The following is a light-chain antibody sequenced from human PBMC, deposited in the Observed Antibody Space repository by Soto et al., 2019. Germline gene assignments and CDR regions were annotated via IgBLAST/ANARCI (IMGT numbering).Light chain of an antibody. J-gene: IGKJ5*01. V-gene: IGKV1-5*01. CDR2: DAS. CDR3: QQYHTSSIT. Sequence: GDRVTITCRASQTISSWLAWYQQKPGKAPTLLIYDASTLERGVPSRFSGTGSGTECTLSIDSLKQDDGTTYYCQQYHTSSITFGQGTRLEIK. CDR1: QTISSW.